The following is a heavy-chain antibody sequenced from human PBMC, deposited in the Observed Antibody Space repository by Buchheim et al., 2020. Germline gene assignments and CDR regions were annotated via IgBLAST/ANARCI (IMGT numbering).Heavy chain of an antibody. V-gene: IGHV3-30*18. Sequence: QVQLVESGGGVVQPGRSLRLSCAASGFTFSSYGMHWVRQAPGKGLEWVAVISYDGSNKYYADSVKGRFTISRDNSKSTLYLQMNSLRAEDTAVYYCAKDEVGATRYWGQGTL. CDR3: AKDEVGATRY. CDR2: ISYDGSNK. CDR1: GFTFSSYG. J-gene: IGHJ4*02. D-gene: IGHD1-26*01.